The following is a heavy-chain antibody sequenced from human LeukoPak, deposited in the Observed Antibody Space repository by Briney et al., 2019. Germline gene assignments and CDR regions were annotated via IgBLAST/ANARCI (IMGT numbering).Heavy chain of an antibody. CDR2: IKSKTDGGTT. V-gene: IGHV3-15*01. Sequence: GGSLRLSCVVSGFSFNNYGMNWVRQAPGKGLEWVGRIKSKTDGGTTDYAAPVKGRFTISRDDSKNTLYLQMNSLKTEDTAVYYCTTYYYDSSGYFEPYYFDYWGQGTLVTVSS. CDR3: TTYYYDSSGYFEPYYFDY. J-gene: IGHJ4*02. D-gene: IGHD3-22*01. CDR1: GFSFNNYG.